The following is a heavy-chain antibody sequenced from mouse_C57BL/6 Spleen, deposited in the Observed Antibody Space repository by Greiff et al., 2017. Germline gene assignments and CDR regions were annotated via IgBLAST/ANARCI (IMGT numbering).Heavy chain of an antibody. V-gene: IGHV1-22*01. D-gene: IGHD4-1*01. CDR3: AREGTGFHAMDY. CDR2: INPNNGGT. Sequence: VQLQQSGPELVKPGASVKMSCKASGYTFTDYNMHWVKQSHGKSLEWIGYINPNNGGTSYNQKFKGKATLTVNKSSSTAYMERRSLTSEDSAVYYCAREGTGFHAMDYWGQGTSVTVSS. CDR1: GYTFTDYN. J-gene: IGHJ4*01.